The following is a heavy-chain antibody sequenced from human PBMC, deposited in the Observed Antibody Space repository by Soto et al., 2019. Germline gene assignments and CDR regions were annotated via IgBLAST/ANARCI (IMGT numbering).Heavy chain of an antibody. CDR1: GFFFSSYA. J-gene: IGHJ4*02. D-gene: IGHD6-13*01. CDR3: AKDAAMVSSTFNYFDY. V-gene: IGHV3-23*01. CDR2: IGGSGGYK. Sequence: EVQLLESGGGLVQPGGSLRLSCAASGFFFSSYAMSWVRQAPGKGLERVSGIGGSGGYKSYADSVKGRFTISRDNSKNTLYLQMESLGAEDTAVYYCAKDAAMVSSTFNYFDYWGQGTLVAVSS.